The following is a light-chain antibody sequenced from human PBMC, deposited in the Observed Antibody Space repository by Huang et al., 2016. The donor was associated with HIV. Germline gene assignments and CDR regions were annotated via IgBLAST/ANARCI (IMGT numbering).Light chain of an antibody. CDR1: QNIADNY. J-gene: IGKJ2*01. CDR3: QQYGSSFFT. Sequence: EIVLTQSPATLSLSPGQKATLSCRASQNIADNYLAWYQQRPGQAPRLLVYGASNSVTNTPARFSGSGSGTNFTLSISRLEPEDFALYFCQQYGSSFFTFGQGTKLEI. CDR2: GAS. V-gene: IGKV3-20*01.